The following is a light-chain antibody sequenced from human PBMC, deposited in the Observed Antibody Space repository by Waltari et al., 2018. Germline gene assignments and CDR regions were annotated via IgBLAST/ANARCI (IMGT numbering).Light chain of an antibody. V-gene: IGKV1-5*03. CDR1: QSIGSW. Sequence: DIQMTQSPSTLSASVGDRVTITCRASQSIGSWLAWYQQKPGKAPKLLIYEATSLESGVPSRFSASGSGTEFTLTISSLQPDDFATYYCQQYNNWPPITFGQGTRLEIK. CDR3: QQYNNWPPIT. J-gene: IGKJ5*01. CDR2: EAT.